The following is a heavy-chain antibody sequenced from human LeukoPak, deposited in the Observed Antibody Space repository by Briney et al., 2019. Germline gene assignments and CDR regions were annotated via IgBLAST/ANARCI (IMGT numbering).Heavy chain of an antibody. V-gene: IGHV3-23*01. CDR3: AKVGMHYDYVWGSYRR. Sequence: GGSLRLSCAASGFTFSSYAMSWVRQAPGKGLEWVSAISGSGGSTYYADSVKGRFTISRDNSKNTLYLQMNSLRAEDTAVYYCAKVGMHYDYVWGSYRRWGQGTLVTVSS. CDR1: GFTFSSYA. CDR2: ISGSGGST. D-gene: IGHD3-16*02. J-gene: IGHJ4*02.